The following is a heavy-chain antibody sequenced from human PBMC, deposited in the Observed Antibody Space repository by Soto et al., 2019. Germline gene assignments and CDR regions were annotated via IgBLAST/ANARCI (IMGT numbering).Heavy chain of an antibody. J-gene: IGHJ4*02. CDR2: ISGYSGNT. Sequence: ASVKVSCKAYGYTFSSYGLSWVRQAPGQGLEWMGWISGYSGNTVYTQRFKGRLTMATDTSTGAAYMELRSLRSDDTAVYYCARYFSMVVVAPGYWGQGTLVTVSS. CDR3: ARYFSMVVVAPGY. CDR1: GYTFSSYG. V-gene: IGHV1-18*01. D-gene: IGHD3-22*01.